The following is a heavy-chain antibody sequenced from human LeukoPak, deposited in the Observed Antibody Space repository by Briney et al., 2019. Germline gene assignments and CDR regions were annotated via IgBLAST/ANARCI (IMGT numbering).Heavy chain of an antibody. CDR1: GFTFSSYS. Sequence: GGSLRLSCAASGFTFSSYSMNWVRQAPGKGLEWVPSISSSSSYIYYADSVKGRFISSRDNTKNSLYLQMNSLRAEDTAIYYCARDLRVVSGSYLDYWGQGTLVTVSS. J-gene: IGHJ4*02. CDR2: ISSSSSYI. D-gene: IGHD3-22*01. CDR3: ARDLRVVSGSYLDY. V-gene: IGHV3-21*01.